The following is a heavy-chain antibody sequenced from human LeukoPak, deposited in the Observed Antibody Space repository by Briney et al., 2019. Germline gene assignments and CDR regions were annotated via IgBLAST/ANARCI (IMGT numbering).Heavy chain of an antibody. V-gene: IGHV1-8*01. CDR3: ARNVRFLEWLPHYYYGMDV. Sequence: ASVEVSCKASGYTFTSYDINWVRQATGQGLEWMGWMNPNSGNTGYAQKFQGRVTMTRNTSISTAYMELSSLRSEDTAVYYCARNVRFLEWLPHYYYGMDVWGQGTTVTVSS. D-gene: IGHD3-3*01. CDR2: MNPNSGNT. J-gene: IGHJ6*02. CDR1: GYTFTSYD.